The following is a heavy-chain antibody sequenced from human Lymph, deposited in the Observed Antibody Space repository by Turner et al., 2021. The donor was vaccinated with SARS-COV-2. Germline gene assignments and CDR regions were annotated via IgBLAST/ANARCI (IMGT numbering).Heavy chain of an antibody. CDR1: GFTFDEYA. Sequence: EVQLVESGGGLVQLGGSLRLSCAASGFTFDEYAMHWFRQAPGKGLEWVSGISWNSGSIGDADSVKGRFTISRDNAKNSLYLQMNSLRAEDTALYYCAKGRRFGMDVWGQGTTVTVSS. CDR3: AKGRRFGMDV. V-gene: IGHV3-9*01. CDR2: ISWNSGSI. J-gene: IGHJ6*02.